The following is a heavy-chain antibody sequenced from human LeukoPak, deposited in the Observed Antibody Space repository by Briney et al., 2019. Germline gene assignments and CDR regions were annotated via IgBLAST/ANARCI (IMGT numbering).Heavy chain of an antibody. V-gene: IGHV3-33*01. J-gene: IGHJ4*02. CDR3: ARALSSGWYGLGY. D-gene: IGHD6-19*01. CDR1: GFTFRNYG. CDR2: IWPDGSNK. Sequence: QPGGSLRLSCAVSGFTFRNYGMHWVRQVPGKGLEWVAVIWPDGSNKYYADSVKGRFTISRDNSKNTLYLQMNSLRDEDTAVYYCARALSSGWYGLGYWGQGTLVTVSS.